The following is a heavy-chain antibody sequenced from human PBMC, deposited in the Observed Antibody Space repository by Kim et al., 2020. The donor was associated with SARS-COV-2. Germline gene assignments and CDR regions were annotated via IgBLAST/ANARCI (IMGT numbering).Heavy chain of an antibody. CDR1: GGSISSYY. CDR3: ARDGGYYDSSGYYDY. CDR2: IYTSGST. D-gene: IGHD3-22*01. V-gene: IGHV4-4*07. Sequence: SETLSLTCTVSGGSISSYYWSWIRQPAGNGLEWIGRIYTSGSTNYNPSLKSRVTMSVDTSKNQFSLKLSSVTAADTAVYYCARDGGYYDSSGYYDYWGQGTLVTVSS. J-gene: IGHJ4*02.